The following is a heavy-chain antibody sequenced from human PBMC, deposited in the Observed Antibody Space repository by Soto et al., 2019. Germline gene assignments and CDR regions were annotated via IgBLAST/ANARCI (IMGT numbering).Heavy chain of an antibody. CDR2: IYSGGST. CDR1: GFTVSSNY. CDR3: ERDLAGVAADDAIDI. Sequence: GGSLRLSCAASGFTVSSNYMSWVRQAPGKGLEWVSLIYSGGSTYYADSVKGRFTISRDNSKNTLYLQMNSLRAEDTAVYYCERDLAGVAADDAIDIRGQGTIVTVSS. J-gene: IGHJ3*02. V-gene: IGHV3-66*01. D-gene: IGHD3-3*01.